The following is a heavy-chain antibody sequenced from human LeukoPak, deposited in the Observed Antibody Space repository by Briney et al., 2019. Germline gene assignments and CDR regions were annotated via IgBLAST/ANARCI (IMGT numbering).Heavy chain of an antibody. V-gene: IGHV4-39*07. J-gene: IGHJ4*02. D-gene: IGHD6-19*01. CDR3: ARLGAVAGTNYFDY. CDR2: IYYSGST. CDR1: GGSISSSSYY. Sequence: KSSETLSLTCTVSGGSISSSSYYWGWIRQPPGKGLEWIGSIYYSGSTYYNPSLKSRVTISVDTSKNQFSLKLSSVTAADTAVYYCARLGAVAGTNYFDYWGQGTLVTVSS.